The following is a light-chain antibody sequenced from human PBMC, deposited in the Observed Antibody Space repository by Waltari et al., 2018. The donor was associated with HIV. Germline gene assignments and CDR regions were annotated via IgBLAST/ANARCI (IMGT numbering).Light chain of an antibody. Sequence: SSELTQDPAVSVALGQTVRITCQGDSLRSSYASRYQQKPGQAPVLVIYGKNNRPSGIPDRFSGSSSGNTASLTITGAQAEDEADYYCNSRDSSGNHWVFGGGTKLTVL. V-gene: IGLV3-19*01. CDR2: GKN. J-gene: IGLJ3*02. CDR3: NSRDSSGNHWV. CDR1: SLRSSY.